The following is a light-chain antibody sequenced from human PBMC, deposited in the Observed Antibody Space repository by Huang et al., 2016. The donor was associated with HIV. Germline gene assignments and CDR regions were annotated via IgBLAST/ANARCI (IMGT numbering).Light chain of an antibody. V-gene: IGKV3-15*01. J-gene: IGKJ1*01. CDR2: GAS. CDR1: QSVSSN. Sequence: EIVMTQSPATLSVSPGERATLSCRARQSVSSNFSWYQQKPGQAPRLLIYGASTRATGIPARFSGSGSGTEFTLTISSLQSEDFAVYYCQQYNNWRTWTFGQGTKVEIK. CDR3: QQYNNWRTWT.